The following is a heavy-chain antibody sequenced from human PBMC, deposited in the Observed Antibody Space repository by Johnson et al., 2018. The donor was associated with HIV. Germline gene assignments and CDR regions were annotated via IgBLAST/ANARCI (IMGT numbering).Heavy chain of an antibody. Sequence: VQLVESGGGLVQPGGSLRLSCAASGFTFSNYDMHWVRQATGKGLDWVSAIGTAGDTYYPGSVKGRFTISRDNSKNTLYLQMNSLRAEDTAVYYCAKVYSSSVPAPGIWGQGTMVTVSS. D-gene: IGHD6-6*01. CDR3: AKVYSSSVPAPGI. V-gene: IGHV3-13*01. CDR2: IGTAGDT. CDR1: GFTFSNYD. J-gene: IGHJ3*02.